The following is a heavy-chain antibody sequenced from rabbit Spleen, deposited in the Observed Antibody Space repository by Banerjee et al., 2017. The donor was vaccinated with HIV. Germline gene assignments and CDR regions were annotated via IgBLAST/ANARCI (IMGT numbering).Heavy chain of an antibody. CDR1: GLSLSNKAV. CDR3: VRDKASISGDYGPYYFNL. J-gene: IGHJ4*01. CDR2: INAVTGKA. Sequence: QEQLVESGGGLVKPEGSLTLTCKGSGLSLSNKAVMCWVRQAPGKGLEWIACINAVTGKAVYASWAKGRFTFSKTSSTTVTLQMTRLTAADTATYFCVRDKASISGDYGPYYFNLWGQGTLVTVS. V-gene: IGHV1S45*01. D-gene: IGHD1-1*01.